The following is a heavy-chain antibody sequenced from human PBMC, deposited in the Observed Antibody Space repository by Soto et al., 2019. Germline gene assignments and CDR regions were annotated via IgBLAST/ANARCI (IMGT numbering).Heavy chain of an antibody. CDR3: AKLAAPSTLTFDS. D-gene: IGHD6-13*01. V-gene: IGHV1-69*13. CDR2: IIPIFGTP. CDR1: GGTFSSYA. Sequence: SVKVSCKASGGTFSSYAISWVRQAPGHGLEWMGGIIPIFGTPNYAQKFQGRLTITADEYTSTAYMELSSLRSEDTAMYYCAKLAAPSTLTFDSWGQGNMVTVSS. J-gene: IGHJ4*02.